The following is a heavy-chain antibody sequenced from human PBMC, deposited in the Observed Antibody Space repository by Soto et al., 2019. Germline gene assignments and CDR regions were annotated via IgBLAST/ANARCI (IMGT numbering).Heavy chain of an antibody. Sequence: ASVKVSCKASGYTFTGYYMHWVRQAPGQGLEWMGWINPNSGGTNYAQKFQGRVTMTRDTSISTAYMELSRLRSDDTAVYYCARDHPAYYDFWSGPDYWGQGTLVTVSS. CDR3: ARDHPAYYDFWSGPDY. V-gene: IGHV1-2*02. CDR2: INPNSGGT. J-gene: IGHJ4*02. D-gene: IGHD3-3*01. CDR1: GYTFTGYY.